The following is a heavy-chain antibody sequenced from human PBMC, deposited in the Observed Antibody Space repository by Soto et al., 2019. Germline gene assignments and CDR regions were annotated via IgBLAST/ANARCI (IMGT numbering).Heavy chain of an antibody. Sequence: EVQLLESGGGLVQPGGSLRFSCAASGFTFSIHAMGWVRQASGKGLEWVSSISDSGGSTYYADSVKGRFTISRDNSKNTLYLQMNSLRTEDTAVYYCASWSISVTGTDYWGQGTLVTVSS. CDR2: ISDSGGST. J-gene: IGHJ4*02. CDR3: ASWSISVTGTDY. D-gene: IGHD6-19*01. V-gene: IGHV3-23*01. CDR1: GFTFSIHA.